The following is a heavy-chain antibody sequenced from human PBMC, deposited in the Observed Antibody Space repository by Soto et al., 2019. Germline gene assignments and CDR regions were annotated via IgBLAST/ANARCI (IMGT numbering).Heavy chain of an antibody. J-gene: IGHJ4*02. Sequence: EVQLLESGGGLVQPGGSLRLSCAASGFTFSSYAMNWVRQAPGKGLEWVSTISGSGVSTYYADSVKGRFTISRDNSKNTLYRKRNSLRAKDTAVYYCAKDRQGSYLDSGARGPLVTVSS. CDR1: GFTFSSYA. CDR2: ISGSGVST. CDR3: AKDRQGSYLDS. D-gene: IGHD3-10*01. V-gene: IGHV3-23*01.